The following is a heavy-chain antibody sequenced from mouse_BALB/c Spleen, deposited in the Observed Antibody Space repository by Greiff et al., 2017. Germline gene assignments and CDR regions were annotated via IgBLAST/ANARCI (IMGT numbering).Heavy chain of an antibody. CDR3: ARRGYYGSSAWFAY. D-gene: IGHD1-1*01. CDR1: GYSITSGYY. J-gene: IGHJ3*01. CDR2: ISYDGSN. Sequence: VQLKQSGPGLVKPSQSLSLTCSVTGYSITSGYYCNWIRQFPGNKLEWMGYISYDGSNNYNPSLKNRISITRDTSKNQFFLKLNSVTTEDTATYYCARRGYYGSSAWFAYWGQGTLVTVSA. V-gene: IGHV3-6*02.